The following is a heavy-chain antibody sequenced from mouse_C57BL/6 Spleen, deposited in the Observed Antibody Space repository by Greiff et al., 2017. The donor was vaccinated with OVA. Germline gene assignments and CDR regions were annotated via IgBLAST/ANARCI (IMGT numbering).Heavy chain of an antibody. Sequence: VQLQQSGAELVKPGASVKLSCKASGYTFTSYWMQWVKQRPGQGLEWIGEIDPSDSYTNYNQKFKGKATLTVDTSSSTAYMQLSSLTSEDSAVYYCARWSNYGGYWGQGTTLTVSS. D-gene: IGHD2-5*01. CDR2: IDPSDSYT. CDR1: GYTFTSYW. J-gene: IGHJ2*01. V-gene: IGHV1-50*01. CDR3: ARWSNYGGY.